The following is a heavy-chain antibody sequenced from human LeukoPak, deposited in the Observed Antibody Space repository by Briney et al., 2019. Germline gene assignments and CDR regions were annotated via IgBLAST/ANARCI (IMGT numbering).Heavy chain of an antibody. CDR1: GGSISSGDYY. V-gene: IGHV4-30-4*08. CDR2: IYYSGST. D-gene: IGHD3-16*02. CDR3: ARELPYYDYVWGSYRIIDY. Sequence: SQTLSLTCTVSGGSISSGDYYWSWIRQPPGKGLEWIGYIYYSGSTYYNPSLKSRVTISVDTSKNQLSLKLSSVTAADTAVYYCARELPYYDYVWGSYRIIDYWGQGTLVTVSS. J-gene: IGHJ4*02.